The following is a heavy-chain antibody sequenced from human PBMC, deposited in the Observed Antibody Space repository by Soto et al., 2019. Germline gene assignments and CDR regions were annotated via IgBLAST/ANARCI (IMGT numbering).Heavy chain of an antibody. D-gene: IGHD1-1*01. J-gene: IGHJ4*02. Sequence: EVQLLESGGGLVQPGGSLRLSCAASGFTFSSYAMSWVRQAPGKGLEWVSAISGSGGSTYYADSVKGRFTISRDNSKNSSYLQMNTLRAEETAVYYCANHRMEEWGQGTLVTVSS. CDR3: ANHRMEE. V-gene: IGHV3-23*01. CDR2: ISGSGGST. CDR1: GFTFSSYA.